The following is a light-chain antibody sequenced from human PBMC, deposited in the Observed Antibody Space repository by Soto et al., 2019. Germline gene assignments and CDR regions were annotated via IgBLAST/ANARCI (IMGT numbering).Light chain of an antibody. Sequence: EILLTQSPGTLSLSPGERATLSCRASQSVSSSYLAWYQQKPGQAPRLLIYGASSRATGIPDRFSGSGSGTDSTLTISRLEPEDFAVYYCQQYGSSGTFGQGTKVDIK. CDR3: QQYGSSGT. V-gene: IGKV3-20*01. CDR1: QSVSSSY. J-gene: IGKJ1*01. CDR2: GAS.